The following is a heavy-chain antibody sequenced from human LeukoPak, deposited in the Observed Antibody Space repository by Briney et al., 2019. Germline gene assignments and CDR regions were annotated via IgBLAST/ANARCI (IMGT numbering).Heavy chain of an antibody. Sequence: ASVKVSCKASGYTFTGYYMHWVRQAPGQGLEWMGWINPNSGGTNYAQKFQGRVTITADKSTSTAYMELSSLRSEDTAVYYCARGSTTGYSSSWYIDWFDPWGQGTLVTVSS. D-gene: IGHD6-13*01. CDR3: ARGSTTGYSSSWYIDWFDP. CDR1: GYTFTGYY. V-gene: IGHV1-2*02. J-gene: IGHJ5*02. CDR2: INPNSGGT.